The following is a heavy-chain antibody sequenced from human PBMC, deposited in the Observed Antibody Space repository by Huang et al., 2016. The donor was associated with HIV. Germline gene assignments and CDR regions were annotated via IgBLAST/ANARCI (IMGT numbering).Heavy chain of an antibody. Sequence: QLQLQESGPRLVKPSETLSLTCSVSGGSVSSIYHYWGWIRQPPGKGLEWIGTIYYSGTAYYNPSLQSRVTISVDTSKNQFSLSRNSATAADTAVYYCARLVDDNDWSGKLWFDYWGQGALVSVSS. J-gene: IGHJ4*02. CDR1: GGSVSSIYHY. V-gene: IGHV4-39*01. D-gene: IGHD3-9*01. CDR2: IYYSGTA. CDR3: ARLVDDNDWSGKLWFDY.